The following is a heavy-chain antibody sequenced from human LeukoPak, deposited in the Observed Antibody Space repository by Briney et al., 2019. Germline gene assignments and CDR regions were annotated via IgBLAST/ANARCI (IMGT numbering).Heavy chain of an antibody. V-gene: IGHV4-59*08. CDR1: DGSITNYD. CDR3: ARHFRGYPYYFDY. CDR2: VHYSGTA. Sequence: PSETLSLTCTVSDGSITNYDWSWVRQPPGKGLEFIGHVHYSGTANYNPSLKSRLTISIDTSKNQFSLKLTSVTVADTAVYYCARHFRGYPYYFDYWGQGTLVTVSS. J-gene: IGHJ4*02. D-gene: IGHD5-18*01.